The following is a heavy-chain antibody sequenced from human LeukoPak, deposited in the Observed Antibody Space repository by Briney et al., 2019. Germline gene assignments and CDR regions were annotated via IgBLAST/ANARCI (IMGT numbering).Heavy chain of an antibody. J-gene: IGHJ4*02. CDR3: AKDRATSGYYQGVDY. CDR2: IQYDGSNK. V-gene: IGHV3-30*02. CDR1: GFIFSTYG. Sequence: GGSLRLSCAASGFIFSTYGMHWVRQGPGKGLEWVTFIQYDGSNKYHVDSVKGRFTISRDNSKNTLYLQMNSLRTEDTAVYYCAKDRATSGYYQGVDYWGQGTLVAVSS. D-gene: IGHD3-22*01.